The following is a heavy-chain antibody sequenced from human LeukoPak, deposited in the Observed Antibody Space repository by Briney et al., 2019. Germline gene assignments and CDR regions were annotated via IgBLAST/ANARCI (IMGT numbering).Heavy chain of an antibody. CDR1: GFTVINYS. V-gene: IGHV3-21*01. J-gene: IGHJ6*03. CDR2: ITSSSTYI. Sequence: TGGSLRLSCAASGFTVINYSMNWVRQAPGKGLGWVSSITSSSTYIYYADSVRGRFTISRDNAKNSLYLRMNSLRAEDTAVYYCARGYYHYYYMDVWGKGTTVTVSS. CDR3: ARGYYHYYYMDV.